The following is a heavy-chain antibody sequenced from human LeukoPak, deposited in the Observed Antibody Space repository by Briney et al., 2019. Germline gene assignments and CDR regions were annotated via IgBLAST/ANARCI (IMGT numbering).Heavy chain of an antibody. Sequence: PGGSLRLSCAASGFTFSGFAMSWVRQAPGKGLEWVSTIGGSGDKTFYADSVKGRFTISRDNSKNMVHLQMNSLTGEDTALYYCVRRGDASSGWGDHDFWGQGALVTVSS. J-gene: IGHJ4*02. D-gene: IGHD6-19*01. V-gene: IGHV3-23*01. CDR1: GFTFSGFA. CDR2: IGGSGDKT. CDR3: VRRGDASSGWGDHDF.